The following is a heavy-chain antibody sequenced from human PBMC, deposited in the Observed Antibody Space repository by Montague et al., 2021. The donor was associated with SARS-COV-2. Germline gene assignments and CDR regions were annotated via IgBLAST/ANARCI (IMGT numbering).Heavy chain of an antibody. CDR1: GGSFSDYF. D-gene: IGHD3-22*01. Sequence: SETLSLTCAVYGGSFSDYFWTWIRQPPGKGLEWIGEINHRGTSNXNPSLKSRVSISVDTSKNQFSLYLGSVIAADTAVYYCARGRQHFNMIVVVMTGGEYYFDYWGQGTLVTVSS. CDR2: INHRGTS. V-gene: IGHV4-34*01. J-gene: IGHJ4*02. CDR3: ARGRQHFNMIVVVMTGGEYYFDY.